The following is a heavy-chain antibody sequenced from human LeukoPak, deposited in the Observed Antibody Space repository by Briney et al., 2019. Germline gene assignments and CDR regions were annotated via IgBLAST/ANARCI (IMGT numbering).Heavy chain of an antibody. CDR1: GYIFTNYG. Sequence: ASVKVSCKASGYIFTNYGMSWVRQAPGQGLEWMGWISAYNDNTNYAQKLQGRLTMTTDTSTNTAYMELSRLRSDDTAVYYCARAYSSSWYYYYYYMDVWGKGTTVAVSS. V-gene: IGHV1-18*01. CDR2: ISAYNDNT. D-gene: IGHD6-13*01. CDR3: ARAYSSSWYYYYYYMDV. J-gene: IGHJ6*03.